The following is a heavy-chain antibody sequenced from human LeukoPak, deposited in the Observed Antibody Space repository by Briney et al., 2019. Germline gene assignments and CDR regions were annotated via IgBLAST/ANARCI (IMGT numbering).Heavy chain of an antibody. V-gene: IGHV3-9*01. CDR3: AKGPRGTVTYFDY. CDR1: GFTFDDYA. CDR2: ISWNSGSI. J-gene: IGHJ4*02. Sequence: GGSLRLSCAASGFTFDDYAMHWVRQAPGKGLEWVSGISWNSGSIVYADSVKGRFTLSRDNAKNSLYLQMNSLRAEDTALYYCAKGPRGTVTYFDYWGQGTLVTVSS. D-gene: IGHD4-17*01.